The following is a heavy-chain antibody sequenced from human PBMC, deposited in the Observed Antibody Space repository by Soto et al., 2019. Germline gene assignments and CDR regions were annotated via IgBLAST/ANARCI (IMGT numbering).Heavy chain of an antibody. J-gene: IGHJ4*02. V-gene: IGHV3-7*01. D-gene: IGHD2-15*01. CDR3: ATLDTAEIQTAAY. CDR1: GFNIRAYW. CDR2: INRGASGT. Sequence: RHCCAGSGFNIRAYWMSCVRHAPGKGLEWVAMINRGASGTHYVDSVKGRFTISRDNAKNSLYLQMNSLRVEDTAVYYCATLDTAEIQTAAYWGQGTLVTVSS.